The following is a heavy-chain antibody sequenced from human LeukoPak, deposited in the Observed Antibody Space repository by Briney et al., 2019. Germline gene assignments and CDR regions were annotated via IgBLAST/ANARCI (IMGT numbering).Heavy chain of an antibody. D-gene: IGHD1-1*01. CDR2: IYYTGST. V-gene: IGHV4-59*01. CDR3: ASAGRPYYYYDMDV. J-gene: IGHJ6*02. CDR1: GGSISGYY. Sequence: SETLSLTCTVSGGSISGYYWSWIRQPPGRGLEWIGYIYYTGSTNYNPYLTSRVTISLDTSKNQFSLRLSSVTAADTAVYYCASAGRPYYYYDMDVWGQGTTVTVSS.